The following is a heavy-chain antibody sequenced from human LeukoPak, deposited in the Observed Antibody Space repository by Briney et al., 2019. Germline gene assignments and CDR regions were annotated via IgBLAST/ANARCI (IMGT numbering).Heavy chain of an antibody. CDR2: IYPGDSDT. D-gene: IGHD5-18*01. CDR3: ARTMVTSLDHYYYGMDV. V-gene: IGHV5-51*01. Sequence: GESLKISCKGSGYIFISYWIGWVRQMPGKGLEWMGIIYPGDSDTRYSPSFQGQVTISADKSIGTAYLQWSSLKASDTAMYYCARTMVTSLDHYYYGMDVWGQGTTVTVSS. J-gene: IGHJ6*02. CDR1: GYIFISYW.